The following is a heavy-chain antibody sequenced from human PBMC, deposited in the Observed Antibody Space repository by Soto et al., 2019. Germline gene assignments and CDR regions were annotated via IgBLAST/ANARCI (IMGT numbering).Heavy chain of an antibody. J-gene: IGHJ4*01. Sequence: SETLSLTCAVSGGSISSGGYSWSWIRQPPGKGLEWIGYIYHSGSTYYNPSLKSRVTISVDRSKNQFSLKLSSVTAADTAVYYCARGGVDYYDSSGYYFSPYYFDYWG. V-gene: IGHV4-30-2*01. CDR1: GGSISSGGYS. CDR2: IYHSGST. CDR3: ARGGVDYYDSSGYYFSPYYFDY. D-gene: IGHD3-22*01.